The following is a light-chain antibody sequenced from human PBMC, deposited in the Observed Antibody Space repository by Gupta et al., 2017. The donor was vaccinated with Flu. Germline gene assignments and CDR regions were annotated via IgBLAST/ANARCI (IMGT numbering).Light chain of an antibody. CDR3: FCAADNKLV. CDR1: ILAKKY. Sequence: SYALTQPSSVSVSPGQTAKITCSGDILAKKYARWFQRKPGQAPMLVIYKDNERPSGIPERFTGSSSGPTVTLTIGGARVEDEADYYCFCAADNKLVFGGGTKLTVL. V-gene: IGLV3-27*01. J-gene: IGLJ2*01. CDR2: KDN.